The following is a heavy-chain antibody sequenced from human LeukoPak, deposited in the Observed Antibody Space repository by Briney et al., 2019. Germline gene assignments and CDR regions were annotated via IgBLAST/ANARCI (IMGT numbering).Heavy chain of an antibody. CDR2: IWYDGSNK. D-gene: IGHD3-10*01. V-gene: IGHV3-33*01. Sequence: GGSLRLSCAASGFTFSSYGMHWVRQAPGKGLEWVAVIWYDGSNKYYADSVKGRFTISRDNSKNTLYLQMNSLRAEDTAVYYCARDWYGSGSYYPYWGQGTLVTVSS. CDR3: ARDWYGSGSYYPY. J-gene: IGHJ4*02. CDR1: GFTFSSYG.